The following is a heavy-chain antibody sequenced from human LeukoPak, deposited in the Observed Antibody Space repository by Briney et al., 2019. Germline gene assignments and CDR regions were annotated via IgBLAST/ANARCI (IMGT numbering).Heavy chain of an antibody. CDR3: AKEFVVALTGIDY. Sequence: PGGSLRLSCAASGFTFSSYGMRWVRQAPGKGLEWVSAISPSGGDTFYADSVKGRFTISRDNSKNTLYLQMDSLRAEDTAVYYCAKEFVVALTGIDYWGQGTLVTVSS. CDR1: GFTFSSYG. CDR2: ISPSGGDT. V-gene: IGHV3-23*01. D-gene: IGHD1-1*01. J-gene: IGHJ4*02.